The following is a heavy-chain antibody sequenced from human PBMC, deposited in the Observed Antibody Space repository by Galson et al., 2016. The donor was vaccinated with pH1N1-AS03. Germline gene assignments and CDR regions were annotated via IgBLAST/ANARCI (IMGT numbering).Heavy chain of an antibody. J-gene: IGHJ3*02. CDR2: LIPMLNIP. CDR3: AKGYSATPTGTFDI. D-gene: IGHD2-15*01. CDR1: GGTFNTYA. V-gene: IGHV1-69*04. Sequence: SVQVSCKTSGGTFNTYAISWVSQDPGQGLQWLGRLIPMLNIPDYDQTFQVRVTITADKSTNTAYMELTNLRSADTALYYCAKGYSATPTGTFDIWGQGTMVTVSS.